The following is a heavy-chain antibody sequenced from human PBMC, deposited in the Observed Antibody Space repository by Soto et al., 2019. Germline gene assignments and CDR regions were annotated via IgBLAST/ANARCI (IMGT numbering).Heavy chain of an antibody. CDR1: GVSIGTSGDY. D-gene: IGHD3-9*01. J-gene: IGHJ4*02. CDR2: IYRTGSV. Sequence: SETLSLTCTVTGVSIGTSGDYWGWVRQPPGKGLEWIGSIYRTGSVYYNPSLYNPSLESRLSITLDTSKNQFSLKLRSVTAADTAVYYCVDVFTGSTFGYWGQGTLVTVSS. V-gene: IGHV4-39*01. CDR3: VDVFTGSTFGY.